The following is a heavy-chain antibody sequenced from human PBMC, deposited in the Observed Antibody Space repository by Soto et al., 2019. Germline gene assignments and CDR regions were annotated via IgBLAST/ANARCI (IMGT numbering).Heavy chain of an antibody. CDR1: GYSFTSYW. Sequence: GESLKIPCKGSGYSFTSYWIGWVRQMPGKGLEWMGIIYPGDADTRYSPSFQGQVTISADKSISTAYLQWSSLKASDTAMYYCASSLSSSYYGMDVWGQGTTVTVSS. CDR2: IYPGDADT. J-gene: IGHJ6*02. V-gene: IGHV5-51*01. CDR3: ASSLSSSYYGMDV. D-gene: IGHD6-13*01.